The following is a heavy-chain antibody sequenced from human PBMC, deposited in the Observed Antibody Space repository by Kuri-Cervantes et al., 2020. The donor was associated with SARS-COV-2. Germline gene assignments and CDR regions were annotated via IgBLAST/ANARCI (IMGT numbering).Heavy chain of an antibody. D-gene: IGHD3-22*01. CDR3: ARAGYDSSGYYFDY. CDR1: GGNFSNYA. CDR2: ISPIFGKA. V-gene: IGHV1-69*13. J-gene: IGHJ4*02. Sequence: SVKVSCKASGGNFSNYAITWVRQAPGPGLEWVGGISPIFGKANYAQKFQGRVTITADESTSTAYMELSSLRSEDTAVYYCARAGYDSSGYYFDYWGQGTLVTVSS.